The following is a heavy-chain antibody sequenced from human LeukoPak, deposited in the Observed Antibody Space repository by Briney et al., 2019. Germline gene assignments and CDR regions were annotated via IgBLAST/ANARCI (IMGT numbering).Heavy chain of an antibody. J-gene: IGHJ4*02. D-gene: IGHD4-17*01. CDR1: GFTFSSYS. CDR2: ISSSSSYI. V-gene: IGHV3-21*01. CDR3: ARVSAVTIDY. Sequence: GGSLRLSCEDSGFTFSSYSINWVRQAPGDGLEWVSSISSSSSYIYYADSVKGRFTISRDNAKNSLYLQMNSLRAEDTAVYYCARVSAVTIDYWGQGTLVTVSS.